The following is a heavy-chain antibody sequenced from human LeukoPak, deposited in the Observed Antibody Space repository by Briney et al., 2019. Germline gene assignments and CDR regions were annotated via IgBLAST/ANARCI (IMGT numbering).Heavy chain of an antibody. J-gene: IGHJ4*02. D-gene: IGHD3-22*01. CDR2: ISYDANNI. CDR3: AKELPDYYDSSGYYLPFDY. V-gene: IGHV3-30*18. CDR1: GFSFSSYG. Sequence: GGSLRLSCAASGFSFSSYGMHWVRQAPGEGLEWVAVISYDANNIYYADSVKGRFIISRDTSKNTLYLQMNSLIAEDTAVYYCAKELPDYYDSSGYYLPFDYWGQGTLVTVSS.